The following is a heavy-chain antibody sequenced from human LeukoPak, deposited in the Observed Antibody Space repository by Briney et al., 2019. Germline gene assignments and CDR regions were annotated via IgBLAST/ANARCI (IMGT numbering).Heavy chain of an antibody. Sequence: GGSLRLSCAASGFTFNTFYMSWVRQAPGKGLECVSYITNGGDYIYYADSVKGRFTTSRDNAKNSLSLQVDSLRAEDTAVYYCARGHYDVLAASYKWTPDYWGQGTLVTVSS. V-gene: IGHV3-21*01. CDR2: ITNGGDYI. CDR1: GFTFNTFY. D-gene: IGHD3-9*01. J-gene: IGHJ4*02. CDR3: ARGHYDVLAASYKWTPDY.